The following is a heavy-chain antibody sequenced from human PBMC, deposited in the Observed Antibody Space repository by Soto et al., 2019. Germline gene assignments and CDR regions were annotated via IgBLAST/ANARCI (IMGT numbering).Heavy chain of an antibody. Sequence: QVQLVQSGAEVKKPGASVTVSCKASGYTFTTHYMHWVRQAPGQGLEWMGIINPSGGRTTYARKFQGRVSLTSDSSTNTVYMELSSLGSEDTAVYYCARAGENYGSGTFSPPLRYYFNSWGQGTLVTVSS. D-gene: IGHD3-10*01. CDR2: INPSGGRT. J-gene: IGHJ4*02. V-gene: IGHV1-46*01. CDR1: GYTFTTHY. CDR3: ARAGENYGSGTFSPPLRYYFNS.